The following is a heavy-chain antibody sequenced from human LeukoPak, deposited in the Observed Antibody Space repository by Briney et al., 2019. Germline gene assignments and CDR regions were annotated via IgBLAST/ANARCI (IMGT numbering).Heavy chain of an antibody. Sequence: PGQSLRLSCAASGFTFSSYSMNWVRQAPGKGLEWVSSIISSSTYIYYAGSVKGRFTISRDNAKNSLFLQMNSLRAEDTAVYYCARDKGTEGLLPRGDWYFDLWGRGTLVTVSS. J-gene: IGHJ2*01. D-gene: IGHD3-3*01. CDR3: ARDKGTEGLLPRGDWYFDL. V-gene: IGHV3-21*01. CDR2: IISSSTYI. CDR1: GFTFSSYS.